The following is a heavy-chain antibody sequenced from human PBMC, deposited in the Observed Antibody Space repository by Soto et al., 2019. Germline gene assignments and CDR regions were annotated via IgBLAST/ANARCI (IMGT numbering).Heavy chain of an antibody. CDR1: GFTFGDSY. CDR3: VRGGGGGVFDP. CDR2: MSHGSRYP. J-gene: IGHJ5*02. V-gene: IGHV3-11*06. D-gene: IGHD2-15*01. Sequence: PVGSLRLSCAGSGFTFGDSYMSWIRQAPGKGLEWLSYMSHGSRYPAYADSLKGRFTISRDNAKRARYLQMMSLTAEDTTIHYCVRGGGGGVFDPWGQGTMVTVSS.